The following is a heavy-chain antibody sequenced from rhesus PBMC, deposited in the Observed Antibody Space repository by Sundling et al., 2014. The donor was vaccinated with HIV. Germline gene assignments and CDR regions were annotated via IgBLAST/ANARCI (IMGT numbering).Heavy chain of an antibody. J-gene: IGHJ6*01. Sequence: QVQLVQSGAEVKKPGASVKVSCKASGFTFGTFAINWVRQAPGQGLEWMGMIVPLVGFTTYAEKFQGRVTITADTSKSTAYMELSSLRSEDTAVYYCARGVSVRTMITAGALDSWGQGVVVTVSS. CDR2: IVPLVGFT. CDR3: ARGVSVRTMITAGALDS. V-gene: IGHV1-198*02. D-gene: IGHD3-9*01. CDR1: GFTFGTFA.